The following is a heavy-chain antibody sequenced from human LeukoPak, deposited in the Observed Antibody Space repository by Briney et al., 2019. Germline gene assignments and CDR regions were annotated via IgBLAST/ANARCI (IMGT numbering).Heavy chain of an antibody. D-gene: IGHD1-26*01. J-gene: IGHJ4*02. CDR3: AKHSGTSLYFDY. CDR2: IYNDGST. V-gene: IGHV3-53*01. Sequence: GGSLRLSCAAPGFTVSSKFMSWVRQAPGKGLEWVSVIYNDGSTSYADSVKGRSTISRDNSKNTVYLQMNSLRAEDTAVYYCAKHSGTSLYFDYWGQGTLVTVSS. CDR1: GFTVSSKF.